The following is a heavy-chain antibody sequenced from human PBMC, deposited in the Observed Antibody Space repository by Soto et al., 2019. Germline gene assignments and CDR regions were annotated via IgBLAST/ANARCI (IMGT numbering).Heavy chain of an antibody. CDR1: GFTFSDYA. D-gene: IGHD6-13*01. CDR2: ISASGGTK. J-gene: IGHJ5*02. Sequence: EVQLLESGGDLVQPGGSLRVSYAASGFTFSDYAMSWVRQAPGKGLEWVSSISASGGTKYYADSLKGRFTISRDNSKNTLFLEMTSLRAEDTAVFYCAKEGQSSAGSRGAESWGQGTLVTVSS. CDR3: AKEGQSSAGSRGAES. V-gene: IGHV3-23*01.